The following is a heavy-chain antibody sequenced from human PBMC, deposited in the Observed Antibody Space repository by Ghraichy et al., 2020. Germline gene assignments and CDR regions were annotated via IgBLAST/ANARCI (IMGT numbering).Heavy chain of an antibody. D-gene: IGHD5-12*01. CDR2: IDWDDDK. J-gene: IGHJ2*01. CDR3: VLGHIVATYADTSWYFDL. CDR1: GSSLNTSGLL. Sequence: SGPTLVKHTQIVRLNCSTPGSSLNTSGLLVSWIRKPPGKALEWLARIDWDDDKYYSTSLQTRLTISKETSKNQVVLTMTNMDPVDTATYYCVLGHIVATYADTSWYFDLW. V-gene: IGHV2-70*04.